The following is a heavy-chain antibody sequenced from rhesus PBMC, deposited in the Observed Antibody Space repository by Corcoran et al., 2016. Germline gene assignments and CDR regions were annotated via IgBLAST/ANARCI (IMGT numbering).Heavy chain of an antibody. J-gene: IGHJ4*01. CDR1: GFTFSDYY. CDR2: IGEVGGTT. Sequence: EVQLVESGGGWAKPGGSLRLSCAASGFTFSDYYMDWVRQAPGKGLEGVSVIGEVGGTTYYAASVQGRFTTSRDNAKNSLFLQMNGLRAEATAVYYCTSLPFDYWGQGVLVTVSS. D-gene: IGHD2-15*01. CDR3: TSLPFDY. V-gene: IGHV3-100*02.